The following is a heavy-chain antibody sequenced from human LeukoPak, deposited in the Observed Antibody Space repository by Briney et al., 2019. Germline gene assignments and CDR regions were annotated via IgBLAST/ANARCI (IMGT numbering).Heavy chain of an antibody. Sequence: GGSLRLSCAASGFTFSNYAMSWVRQAPGKGLEWVSAISGSGGSTSYADSVKGRFTISRDNSKNTLSLQMNSLRAEDTAVYYCAKGTGYYYYGMDVWGQGTTVTVSS. D-gene: IGHD3/OR15-3a*01. CDR3: AKGTGYYYYGMDV. CDR1: GFTFSNYA. CDR2: ISGSGGST. V-gene: IGHV3-23*01. J-gene: IGHJ6*02.